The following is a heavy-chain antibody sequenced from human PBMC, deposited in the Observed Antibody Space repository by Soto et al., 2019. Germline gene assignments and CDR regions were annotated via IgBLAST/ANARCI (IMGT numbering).Heavy chain of an antibody. CDR1: GFTFSGSA. D-gene: IGHD2-8*01. CDR3: TRRRCTNGVCYTDY. Sequence: EVQLVESGGGLVQPGGSLKLSCAASGFTFSGSAMHWVRQASGKGLEWVGRIRSKANSYATAYAASVKGRFTISRDDSKNTAYLQMNSLKTEDTAVYYCTRRRCTNGVCYTDYWGLGTLVTVSS. V-gene: IGHV3-73*01. CDR2: IRSKANSYAT. J-gene: IGHJ4*02.